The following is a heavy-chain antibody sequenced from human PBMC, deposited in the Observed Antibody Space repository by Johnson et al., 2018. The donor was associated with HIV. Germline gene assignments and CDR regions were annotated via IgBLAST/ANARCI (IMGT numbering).Heavy chain of an antibody. J-gene: IGHJ3*02. D-gene: IGHD1-1*01. CDR3: ARVRETKGPYDAFDI. V-gene: IGHV3-64*01. CDR1: GFTFSSYA. CDR2: ISSNGGST. Sequence: MQLVESGGGLVQPGGSLRLSCAASGFTFSSYAMHWVRQAPGTGLEYVSAISSNGGSTYYANSVKGRFTISRDNSKNTLYLQMGSLRAEDMAVYYCARVRETKGPYDAFDIWGQGTMVTVSS.